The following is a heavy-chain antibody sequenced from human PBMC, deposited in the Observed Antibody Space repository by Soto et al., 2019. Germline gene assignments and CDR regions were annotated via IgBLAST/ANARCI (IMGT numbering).Heavy chain of an antibody. J-gene: IGHJ6*02. CDR3: ANSPIVPYNYDMDV. Sequence: QVQLVESGGGVVQPGRYLRLSCAASGITFRTYGMHWVRQALGKGLEWVAVISYDGSNEYYADSVKGRFTISRDNSKNTLYLQMDSLRDDDTAVYYCANSPIVPYNYDMDVWCQGTTVTVSS. CDR2: ISYDGSNE. D-gene: IGHD1-26*01. CDR1: GITFRTYG. V-gene: IGHV3-30*18.